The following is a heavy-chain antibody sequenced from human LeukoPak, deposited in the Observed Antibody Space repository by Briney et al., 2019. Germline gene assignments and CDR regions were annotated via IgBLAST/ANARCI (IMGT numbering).Heavy chain of an antibody. CDR2: IYSGGST. V-gene: IGHV3-66*01. Sequence: GGSLRLSCAASGFTVSSNYMSWVRQAPGKGLEWVSVIYSGGSTYYADSVKGRFTISRDNSKNTLYLKMNSLRAEDTAVYYCARDRDGVYYFDYWGQGTLVTVSS. CDR3: ARDRDGVYYFDY. CDR1: GFTVSSNY. D-gene: IGHD4-17*01. J-gene: IGHJ4*02.